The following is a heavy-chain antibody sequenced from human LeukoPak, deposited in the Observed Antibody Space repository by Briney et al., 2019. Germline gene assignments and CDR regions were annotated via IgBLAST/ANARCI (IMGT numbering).Heavy chain of an antibody. J-gene: IGHJ4*02. CDR1: GFTVSNNY. Sequence: AGGSLRLSCAASGFTVSNNYMSWVRQAPGTGLEWVSVIYSGGNTYYADSVKGRFTISRDNSKNTLYLQMNSLRAEDTAVYYYATGVPGAYRIIYWGQGTLVTVSS. V-gene: IGHV3-66*01. CDR2: IYSGGNT. D-gene: IGHD7-27*01. CDR3: ATGVPGAYRIIY.